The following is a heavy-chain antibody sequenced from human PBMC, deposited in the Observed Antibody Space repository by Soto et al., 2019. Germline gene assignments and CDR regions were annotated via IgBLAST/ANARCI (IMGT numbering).Heavy chain of an antibody. CDR2: ISVIGGSGST. V-gene: IGHV3-23*01. CDR1: GLTFSSSA. D-gene: IGHD1-26*01. J-gene: IGHJ2*01. Sequence: PGGSLRLSCAASGLTFSSSAMSWVRQAPGKGLEWVSAISVIGGSGSTYYAPSLKGRFTISRDNSKNTLYLQMNSLTAEDTAVYYCAKDTVGAPVFCYFCLWGRGTLVTVSS. CDR3: AKDTVGAPVFCYFCL.